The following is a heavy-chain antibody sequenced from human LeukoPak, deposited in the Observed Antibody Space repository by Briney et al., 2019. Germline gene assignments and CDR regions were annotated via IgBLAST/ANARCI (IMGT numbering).Heavy chain of an antibody. CDR3: ARGLPLGFCTYGVCYPPKHLDF. CDR1: GYTFTSYD. D-gene: IGHD2-8*01. Sequence: GASVKVSCKASGYTFTSYDINWVRQAPGQGLEWMGWVNPQSGNTGYKQKFQARLTITRDTSISAAYMELSSRTSDDTAVYFCARGLPLGFCTYGVCYPPKHLDFWGQGTLVTVSS. J-gene: IGHJ4*02. V-gene: IGHV1-8*03. CDR2: VNPQSGNT.